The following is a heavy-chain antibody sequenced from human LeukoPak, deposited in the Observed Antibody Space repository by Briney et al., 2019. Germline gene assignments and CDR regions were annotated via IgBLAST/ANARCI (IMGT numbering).Heavy chain of an antibody. V-gene: IGHV3-74*03. J-gene: IGHJ4*02. CDR2: INSDGSSI. CDR1: GFTFGSYW. CDR3: VREGRVSGYDFDY. D-gene: IGHD5-12*01. Sequence: PGGSLRLSCAASGFTFGSYWMHWVRQAPGKGLMWASRINSDGSSITYADSVKGRFTISRDNAKNTLYLQMNSLRVEDTAVYYCVREGRVSGYDFDYWGQGDLVTVSS.